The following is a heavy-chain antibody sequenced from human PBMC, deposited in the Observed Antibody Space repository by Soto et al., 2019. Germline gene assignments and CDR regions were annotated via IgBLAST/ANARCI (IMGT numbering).Heavy chain of an antibody. J-gene: IGHJ6*03. CDR1: GFTISGNA. V-gene: IGHV3-48*02. Sequence: EVQLVESGGGLVQPGGSLRLSCAASGFTISGNAMNWVRQAPGRGLEWVSYISSSSTNIHYADSVRGRFTISRDNAKNSLYLQMNSLRDEVTAVYRCARDLSWGSKWYYYMDVWGKGTTVTVSS. CDR2: ISSSSTNI. CDR3: ARDLSWGSKWYYYMDV. D-gene: IGHD3-16*01.